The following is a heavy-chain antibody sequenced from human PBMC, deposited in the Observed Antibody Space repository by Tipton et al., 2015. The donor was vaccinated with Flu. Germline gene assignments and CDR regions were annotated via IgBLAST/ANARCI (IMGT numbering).Heavy chain of an antibody. CDR1: GFTLSSYW. CDR2: IKQDGSEK. Sequence: GSLRLSCAASGFTLSSYWMSWVRQAPGKGLEWVANIKQDGSEKYYVDSVKGRFTISRDNAKNALYLQMDSLRVEDTAVYYCARQAFFYSNAMDVWGQGTTVTVSP. V-gene: IGHV3-7*01. J-gene: IGHJ6*01. CDR3: ARQAFFYSNAMDV. D-gene: IGHD2-15*01.